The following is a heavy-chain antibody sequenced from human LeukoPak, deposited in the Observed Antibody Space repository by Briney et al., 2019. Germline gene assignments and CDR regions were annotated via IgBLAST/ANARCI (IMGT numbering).Heavy chain of an antibody. CDR1: GFSFGTYS. V-gene: IGHV4-34*01. Sequence: PGGSLRLSCAASGFSFGTYSMNWVRQPPGKGLEWIGEINHSGSTNYNPSLKSRVTISVDTSKNQFSLKLSSVTAADTAVYYCASRRPVYYDYVWGSSPLDYWGQGTLVTVSS. J-gene: IGHJ4*02. D-gene: IGHD3-16*01. CDR3: ASRRPVYYDYVWGSSPLDY. CDR2: INHSGST.